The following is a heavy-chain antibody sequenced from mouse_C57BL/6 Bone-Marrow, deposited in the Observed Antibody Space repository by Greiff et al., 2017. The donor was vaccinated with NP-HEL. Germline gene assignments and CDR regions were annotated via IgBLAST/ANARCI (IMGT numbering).Heavy chain of an antibody. CDR3: ARRKYYYGSSYVFWYFDV. V-gene: IGHV5-17*01. D-gene: IGHD1-1*01. CDR2: ISSGSSTI. Sequence: EVQRVESGGGLVKPGGSLKLSCAASGFTFSDYGMHWVRQAPEKGLEWVAYISSGSSTIYYADTVKGRFTISRDNAKNTLFLQMTSLRSEDTAMYYCARRKYYYGSSYVFWYFDVWGTGTTVTVSS. J-gene: IGHJ1*03. CDR1: GFTFSDYG.